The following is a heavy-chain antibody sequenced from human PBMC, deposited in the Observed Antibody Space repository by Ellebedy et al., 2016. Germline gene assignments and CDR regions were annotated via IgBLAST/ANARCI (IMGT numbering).Heavy chain of an antibody. CDR3: ARTEYDFWSGYLN. Sequence: GGSLRLSXAASGFTFSDYYMSWIRQAPGKGLEWVSYISSSGSTIYYADSVKGRFTISRDNAKNSLYLQMNSLRAEDTAVYYCARTEYDFWSGYLNWGQGTLVTVSS. D-gene: IGHD3-3*01. CDR1: GFTFSDYY. CDR2: ISSSGSTI. V-gene: IGHV3-11*01. J-gene: IGHJ4*02.